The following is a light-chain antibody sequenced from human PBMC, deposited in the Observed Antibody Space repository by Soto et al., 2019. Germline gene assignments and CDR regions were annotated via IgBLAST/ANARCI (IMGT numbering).Light chain of an antibody. CDR2: SDN. CDR3: ATRDERLSGRV. V-gene: IGLV1-44*01. J-gene: IGLJ3*02. Sequence: QSVLTQPPSASGTPGQRVTISCSGSSSNVGTKHVNWYQQLPGTAPKLLIYSDNQRPSGVPDRFSGSKSGTSASLAISGLQSEDEADYYCATRDERLSGRVFGGGTKLTVL. CDR1: SSNVGTKH.